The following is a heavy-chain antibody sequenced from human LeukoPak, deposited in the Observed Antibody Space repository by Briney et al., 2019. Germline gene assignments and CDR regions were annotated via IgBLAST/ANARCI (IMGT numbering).Heavy chain of an antibody. Sequence: GGSVRLSCAASGFTFSSYAMSWVRQAPGKGLEWVSVISGSGGDIYYAGSVKGRFTISRDNSKNTLYLQMNSLRAEDTAVYYCAKLSGYGDYRWHFDCWGQGTLVTVSS. CDR2: ISGSGGDI. V-gene: IGHV3-23*01. J-gene: IGHJ4*02. D-gene: IGHD4-17*01. CDR1: GFTFSSYA. CDR3: AKLSGYGDYRWHFDC.